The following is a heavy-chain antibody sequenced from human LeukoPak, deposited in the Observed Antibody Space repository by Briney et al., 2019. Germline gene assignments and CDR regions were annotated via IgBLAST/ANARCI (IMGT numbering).Heavy chain of an antibody. D-gene: IGHD2-2*01. Sequence: SVKVSCKASGGTFSSYAISWVRQAPGQGLEWMGRIIPILGIANYAQKSQGRVTITADKSTSTAYMELSSLRSEDTAVYYCARVGCSSTSCYGYYYYGMDVWGQGTTVTVSS. CDR3: ARVGCSSTSCYGYYYYGMDV. V-gene: IGHV1-69*04. CDR2: IIPILGIA. J-gene: IGHJ6*02. CDR1: GGTFSSYA.